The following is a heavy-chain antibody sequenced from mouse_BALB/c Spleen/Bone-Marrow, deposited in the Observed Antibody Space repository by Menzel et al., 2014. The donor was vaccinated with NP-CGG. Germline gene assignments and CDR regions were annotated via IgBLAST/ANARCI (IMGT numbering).Heavy chain of an antibody. CDR1: GFTFTDYY. J-gene: IGHJ2*01. V-gene: IGHV7-3*02. Sequence: EVMLVESGGGLVQPGGSLRLPCATSGFTFTDYYMSWVRQPPGKALEWLGFIRNKANGYTTEYSASVKGRFTISRDNSQSILYLQMNTLRAEDSATYYCARGGNDLDYWGQGTTLTVSS. CDR3: ARGGNDLDY. D-gene: IGHD2-3*01. CDR2: IRNKANGYTT.